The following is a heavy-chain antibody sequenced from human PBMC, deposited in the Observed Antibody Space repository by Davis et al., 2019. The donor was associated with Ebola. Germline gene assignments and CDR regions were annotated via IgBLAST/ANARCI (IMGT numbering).Heavy chain of an antibody. Sequence: GSLRLSCAASGFTFSSYSMNWVRQAPGKGLEWVSSISSSSSYIYYADSVKGRFTISRDNAKNSLYLQMNSLRAEDTAVYYCARDSGRGIAVRPSWYFDLWGRGTLVTVSS. V-gene: IGHV3-21*01. CDR3: ARDSGRGIAVRPSWYFDL. CDR1: GFTFSSYS. D-gene: IGHD6-6*01. CDR2: ISSSSSYI. J-gene: IGHJ2*01.